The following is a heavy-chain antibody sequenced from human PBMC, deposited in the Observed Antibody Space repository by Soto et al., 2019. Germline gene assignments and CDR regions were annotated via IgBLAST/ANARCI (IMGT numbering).Heavy chain of an antibody. Sequence: PSETLSLTCAVSSGSISSSNWWSWVRQPPGKGLEWIGEIYHSGSTNYNPSLKSRVTISVDKSKNQFSLKLSSVTAADTAVYYCARAAGGYEYYGSSKEKKFDYWGQGTLVTSPQ. D-gene: IGHD3-10*01. CDR2: IYHSGST. V-gene: IGHV4-4*02. CDR3: ARAAGGYEYYGSSKEKKFDY. J-gene: IGHJ4*02. CDR1: SGSISSSNW.